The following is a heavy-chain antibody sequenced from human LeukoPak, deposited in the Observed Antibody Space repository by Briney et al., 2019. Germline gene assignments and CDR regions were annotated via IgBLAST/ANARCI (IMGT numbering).Heavy chain of an antibody. V-gene: IGHV1-46*01. Sequence: ASVKVSCKASGYTFTSYYMHWVRQAPGQGLEWMGIINPSGGSTSYAQRFQGRVTMTRDTSTSTVYMELSSLRSEDTAVYYCARDAETGYSSGWYYFDYWGQGTLVTVSS. CDR1: GYTFTSYY. CDR2: INPSGGST. D-gene: IGHD6-19*01. J-gene: IGHJ4*02. CDR3: ARDAETGYSSGWYYFDY.